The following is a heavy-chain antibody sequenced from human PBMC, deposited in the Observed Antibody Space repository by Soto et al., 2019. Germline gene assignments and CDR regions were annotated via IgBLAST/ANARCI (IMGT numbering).Heavy chain of an antibody. Sequence: LRLSCAASGVTVNSHAMSWVRQAPGKGLEWVASISGSGDGTYYGDSVKGRFTISRDSSSSTLYLQMNNLRGEDTAVYFCTKSRRGILIVYGFGGMDVWGQGTTVTVSS. CDR1: GVTVNSHA. V-gene: IGHV3-23*01. CDR3: TKSRRGILIVYGFGGMDV. J-gene: IGHJ6*02. CDR2: ISGSGDGT. D-gene: IGHD2-8*01.